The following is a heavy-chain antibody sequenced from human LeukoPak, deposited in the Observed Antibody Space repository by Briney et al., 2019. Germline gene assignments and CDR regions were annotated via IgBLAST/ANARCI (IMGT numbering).Heavy chain of an antibody. D-gene: IGHD5-18*01. CDR3: AKDMFFPALTAMVYGMDV. CDR2: ISWNSGSI. Sequence: PGGSLRLSCAASGFTFSSYAMHWVRQAPGKGLEWVSGISWNSGSIGYADSVKGRFTISRDNAKNSLYLQMNSLRAEDTALYYCAKDMFFPALTAMVYGMDVWGQGTTVTVSS. V-gene: IGHV3-9*01. J-gene: IGHJ6*02. CDR1: GFTFSSYA.